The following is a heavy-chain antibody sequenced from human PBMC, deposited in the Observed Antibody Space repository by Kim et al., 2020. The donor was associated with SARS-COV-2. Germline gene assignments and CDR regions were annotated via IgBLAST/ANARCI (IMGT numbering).Heavy chain of an antibody. D-gene: IGHD2-21*02. J-gene: IGHJ3*02. Sequence: VKVSCKASGYTFTGYYMHWVRQAPGQGLEWMGWINPNSGGTNYAQKFQGRVTMTRDTSISTAYMELSRLRSDDTAVYYCARVLARRPGLIVVVTGDAFDIWGQGTMVTVSS. CDR3: ARVLARRPGLIVVVTGDAFDI. CDR2: INPNSGGT. V-gene: IGHV1-2*02. CDR1: GYTFTGYY.